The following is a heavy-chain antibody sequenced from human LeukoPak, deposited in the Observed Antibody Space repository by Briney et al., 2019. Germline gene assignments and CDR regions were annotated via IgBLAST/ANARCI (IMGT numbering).Heavy chain of an antibody. Sequence: PSETLSLTCTVSGSSISSYYWSWIRQPPGKGLEWIGYIYYSGSTNYNPSLKSRVTISVDTSKNQFSLKLSSVTAADTAVYYCARSRRGVAPAAIFDYWGQGTLVTVSS. D-gene: IGHD2-2*01. V-gene: IGHV4-59*08. CDR2: IYYSGST. J-gene: IGHJ4*02. CDR1: GSSISSYY. CDR3: ARSRRGVAPAAIFDY.